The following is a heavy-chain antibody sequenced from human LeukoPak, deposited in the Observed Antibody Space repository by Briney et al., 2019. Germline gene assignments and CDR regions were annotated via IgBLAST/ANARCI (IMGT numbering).Heavy chain of an antibody. V-gene: IGHV5-51*01. CDR2: IYPADSTA. J-gene: IGHJ4*02. CDR1: GYSFTTYW. CDR3: ARYSRDCSSTSCYKGGGDY. D-gene: IGHD2-2*02. Sequence: GESLKISCKASGYSFTTYWIGWVRQMPGKGLEWMGIIYPADSTAHYSPSFQGQVTISADKSITTAYLQWSSLKASDTAMYYCARYSRDCSSTSCYKGGGDYWGQGTLVTVSS.